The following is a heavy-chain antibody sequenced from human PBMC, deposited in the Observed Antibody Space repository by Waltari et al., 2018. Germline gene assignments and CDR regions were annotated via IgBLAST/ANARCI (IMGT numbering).Heavy chain of an antibody. CDR1: GFPFSTPH. CDR2: IYPAGST. J-gene: IGHJ4*02. D-gene: IGHD5-18*01. V-gene: IGHV3-66*02. Sequence: DVHLVESGGGLVHPGGSLRLSCAASGFPFSTPHMSWVRQAPGKGLEWVSIIYPAGSTYNADSVVGRFTISRDDSQNTLHLQMNNLRPEDTAVYYCSRARDEDTAMVFFDHWGQGTLVSVSS. CDR3: SRARDEDTAMVFFDH.